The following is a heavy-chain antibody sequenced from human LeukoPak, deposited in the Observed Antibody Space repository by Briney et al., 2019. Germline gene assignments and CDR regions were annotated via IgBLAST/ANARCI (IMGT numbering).Heavy chain of an antibody. D-gene: IGHD6-6*01. CDR1: GFTFSSYW. Sequence: GGSLRLSCAASGFTFSSYWMSWVRQAPGKGLEWVANIKQDGSEKYYADSAKGRFTISRDNSKNTLYLQMNSLRAADTAVYYCARDKGTSYLSSFDYWGQGTLVTVSS. CDR2: IKQDGSEK. CDR3: ARDKGTSYLSSFDY. V-gene: IGHV3-7*01. J-gene: IGHJ4*02.